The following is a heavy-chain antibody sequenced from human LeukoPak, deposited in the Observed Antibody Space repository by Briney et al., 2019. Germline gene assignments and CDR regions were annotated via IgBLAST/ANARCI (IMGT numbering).Heavy chain of an antibody. Sequence: ASVKVSCKASGYTFTSYDINWVRQATGQGLEWMGWMNPNSGNTGYAQKFQGRVTMTRNTSISTAYMELSSLRSDDTAVYYCARLLPRPTRYFDYWGQGTLVTVSS. V-gene: IGHV1-8*01. CDR2: MNPNSGNT. CDR1: GYTFTSYD. CDR3: ARLLPRPTRYFDY. D-gene: IGHD2-15*01. J-gene: IGHJ4*02.